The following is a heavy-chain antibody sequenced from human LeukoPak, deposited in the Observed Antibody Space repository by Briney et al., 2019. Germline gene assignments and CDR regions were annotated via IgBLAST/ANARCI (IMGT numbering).Heavy chain of an antibody. D-gene: IGHD2-21*01. CDR1: GGSFSTYV. V-gene: IGHV1-69*04. CDR3: ARGGVVEIGAVGMDV. J-gene: IGHJ6*02. CDR2: TLPVLGTV. Sequence: SVKVSCKTSGGSFSTYVINWVRQAPGQGLEWMGRTLPVLGTVNYAQSFQCRVNITADTATNTGYMELSSLKSEDTAVYYCARGGVVEIGAVGMDVWGQGTTVTVSS.